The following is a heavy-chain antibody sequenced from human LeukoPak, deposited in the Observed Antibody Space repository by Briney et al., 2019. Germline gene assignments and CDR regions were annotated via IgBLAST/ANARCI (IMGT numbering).Heavy chain of an antibody. CDR1: GGSISSGGYY. J-gene: IGHJ5*02. V-gene: IGHV4-30-2*01. D-gene: IGHD2-2*01. CDR2: IYHSGST. CDR3: ARVGCSSASCPNAGSWFDP. Sequence: PSETLSLTCTVSGGSISSGGYYWSWIRQPPGKGLEWIGYIYHSGSTYYNPSLKSRVTISVDRSKNQFSLKLSSVTAADTAVYYCARVGCSSASCPNAGSWFDPWGQGTLVTVSS.